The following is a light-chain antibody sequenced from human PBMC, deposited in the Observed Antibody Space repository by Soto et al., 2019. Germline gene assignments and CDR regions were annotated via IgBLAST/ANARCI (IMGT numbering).Light chain of an antibody. CDR2: DVS. Sequence: QSALTQPRSVSGSPGHSVTISCTGTSSDVGTYDFVSWYQQHPGKAPRLMIFDVSERPSGVPDRFSGSKSGNTTSLTISGLQAEDEADYYCCLYAVTFHVFGTGTKVTVL. V-gene: IGLV2-11*01. CDR1: SSDVGTYDF. J-gene: IGLJ1*01. CDR3: CLYAVTFHV.